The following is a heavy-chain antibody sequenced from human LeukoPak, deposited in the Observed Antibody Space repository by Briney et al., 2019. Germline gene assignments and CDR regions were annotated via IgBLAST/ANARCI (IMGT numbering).Heavy chain of an antibody. CDR2: IIPTGSTT. CDR1: GFSFSVHW. J-gene: IGHJ4*02. V-gene: IGHV3-74*01. CDR3: ARGPNSDWSGLDF. D-gene: IGHD3-9*01. Sequence: PGRSLTLSCIASGFSFSVHWMHWARHLPGKGLVWVSRIIPTGSTTSHADSVKGRFSVCTDNAKNTLYLQVNNLRAEDTAVYYCARGPNSDWSGLDFWGQGTLLTVSS.